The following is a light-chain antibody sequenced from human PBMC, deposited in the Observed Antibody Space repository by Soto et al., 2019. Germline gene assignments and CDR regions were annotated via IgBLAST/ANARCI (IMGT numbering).Light chain of an antibody. V-gene: IGLV1-40*01. CDR2: GNS. CDR1: SSNIGAGYD. CDR3: QSYDSSLSGSVV. Sequence: QSVLTQPPSVSGAPGQRATISCTGGSSNIGAGYDVHWYQQLPGTAPKLLIYGNSNRPSGVPDRFSGSKSGTSASLAITGLQAEDEADYYCQSYDSSLSGSVVFGGGTKVTVL. J-gene: IGLJ2*01.